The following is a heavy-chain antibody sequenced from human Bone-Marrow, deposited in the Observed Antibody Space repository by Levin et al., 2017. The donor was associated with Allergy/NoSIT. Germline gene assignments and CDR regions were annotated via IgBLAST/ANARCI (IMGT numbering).Heavy chain of an antibody. D-gene: IGHD3-22*01. J-gene: IGHJ4*02. CDR2: ISGSGSNT. Sequence: GESLKISCAASGLIFSNYAMNWVRQAPGKGLEWVSQISGSGSNTHYADSVRGRFTFSRDDSNNTVYLQMNSLRADDTAVYYCAGYDTSGYHSPFDYWGQGTLVTVSS. CDR1: GLIFSNYA. V-gene: IGHV3-23*01. CDR3: AGYDTSGYHSPFDY.